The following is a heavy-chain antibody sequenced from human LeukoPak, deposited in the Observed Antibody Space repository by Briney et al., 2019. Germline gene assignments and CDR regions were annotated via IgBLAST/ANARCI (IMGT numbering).Heavy chain of an antibody. D-gene: IGHD6-19*01. CDR2: INHSGST. CDR1: GASISRDY. CDR3: ARRGRGWRFDY. V-gene: IGHV4-34*01. J-gene: IGHJ4*02. Sequence: SETLSLTCTVSGASISRDYWTWIRQPPGKGLEWIGEINHSGSTNYNPSLKSRVTISVDTSKNQFSLKLSSVTAADTAVYYCARRGRGWRFDYWGQGTLVTVSS.